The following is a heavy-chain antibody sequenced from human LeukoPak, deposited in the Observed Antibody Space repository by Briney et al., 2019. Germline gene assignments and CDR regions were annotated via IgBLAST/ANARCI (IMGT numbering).Heavy chain of an antibody. V-gene: IGHV6-1*01. Sequence: SETLSLTCAISGDSVSSNRASWTWIRQSPSRGLEWLGRTYYRSKWYNDYAVSLKSRISINPDTSKNQFSLQLNSVTPEDTAVYYCSRSDGASDFDYWGQGTLVTVSS. CDR1: GDSVSSNRAS. CDR3: SRSDGASDFDY. CDR2: TYYRSKWYN. J-gene: IGHJ4*02. D-gene: IGHD5-24*01.